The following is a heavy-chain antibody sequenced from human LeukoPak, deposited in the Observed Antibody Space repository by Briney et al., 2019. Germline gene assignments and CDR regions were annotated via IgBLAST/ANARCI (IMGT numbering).Heavy chain of an antibody. Sequence: SETLSLTCTVSGYSISSGYYWGWIRQPPGKGLEWIGSIYHSGSTYYNPSLKSRVTISVDTSKNQFSLKLSSVTAADTAVYYCARGYCSSTSCGKYYDYWGQGTLVTVSS. V-gene: IGHV4-38-2*02. CDR1: GYSISSGYY. J-gene: IGHJ4*02. D-gene: IGHD2-2*01. CDR2: IYHSGST. CDR3: ARGYCSSTSCGKYYDY.